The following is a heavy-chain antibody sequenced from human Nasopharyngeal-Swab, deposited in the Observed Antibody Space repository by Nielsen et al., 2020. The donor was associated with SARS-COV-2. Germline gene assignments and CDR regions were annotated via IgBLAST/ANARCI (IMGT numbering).Heavy chain of an antibody. J-gene: IGHJ6*02. CDR3: ARGRTTGSGGYYYGMDV. Sequence: WVRQAPGQGIEWMGWISSYNGNTNYAQKLQGRVTMTPDTSTSTAYMELRSLRSDDTAVYYCARGRTTGSGGYYYGMDVWGQGTTVTVSS. V-gene: IGHV1-18*01. D-gene: IGHD1-1*01. CDR2: ISSYNGNT.